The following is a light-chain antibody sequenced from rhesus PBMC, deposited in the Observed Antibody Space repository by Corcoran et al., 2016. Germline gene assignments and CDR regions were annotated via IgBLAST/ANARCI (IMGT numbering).Light chain of an antibody. CDR3: QQYSDWPLT. CDR1: QSVSSS. CDR2: DAS. Sequence: EIVMTQSPATLSLSPGERATLSCGASQSVSSSLAWYQQKPGQAPRLLIYDASRRATGIPDRFSGSGSGTECTLTISSLEPEDFAVYYCQQYSDWPLTFGGGTKVEIK. J-gene: IGKJ4*01. V-gene: IGKV3-42*03.